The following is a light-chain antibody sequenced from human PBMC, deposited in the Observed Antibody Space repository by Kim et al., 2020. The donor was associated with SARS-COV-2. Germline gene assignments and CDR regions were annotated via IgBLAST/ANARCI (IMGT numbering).Light chain of an antibody. Sequence: EVVLTQSPATLSLSPGERATLSCRASQSVRSYLAWYQQKPGQAPRLLIYDASNRATGIPVRFSGSGSGTDFTLTISSLEPEDFAVYYCQQRRDWPLTFGGGTKVDIK. V-gene: IGKV3-11*01. CDR2: DAS. CDR1: QSVRSY. J-gene: IGKJ4*01. CDR3: QQRRDWPLT.